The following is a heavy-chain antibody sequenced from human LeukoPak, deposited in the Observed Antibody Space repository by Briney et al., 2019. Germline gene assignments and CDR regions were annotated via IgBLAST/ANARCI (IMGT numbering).Heavy chain of an antibody. J-gene: IGHJ4*02. V-gene: IGHV1-2*06. CDR1: GYTFTGYY. D-gene: IGHD3-10*01. Sequence: ASVKVSCKASGYTFTGYYMHWVRQAPGQGLEWMGRINPNSGSTNYAQKFQGRVTMTRDTSISTAYMELSRLRSDDTAVYYCARGLSGSGTYYFDYWGQGSLVTVSS. CDR3: ARGLSGSGTYYFDY. CDR2: INPNSGST.